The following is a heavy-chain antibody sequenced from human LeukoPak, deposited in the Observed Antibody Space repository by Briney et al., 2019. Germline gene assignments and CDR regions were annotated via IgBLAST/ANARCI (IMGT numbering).Heavy chain of an antibody. Sequence: SETLSLTCTVSGGSISSSSYYWGWIRQPPGKGLEWIGSIYYSGRTYYNPSLKSRVTISVDTSKNQFSLKLSSVTAADTAVYYCARHYGYDSSGYYYPYYFDYWGQGTLVTVSS. J-gene: IGHJ4*02. CDR1: GGSISSSSYY. CDR2: IYYSGRT. V-gene: IGHV4-39*01. CDR3: ARHYGYDSSGYYYPYYFDY. D-gene: IGHD3-22*01.